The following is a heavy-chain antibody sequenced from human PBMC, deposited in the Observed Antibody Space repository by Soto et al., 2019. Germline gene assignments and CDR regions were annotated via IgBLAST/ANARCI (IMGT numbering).Heavy chain of an antibody. Sequence: GGSLRLSCAASGFTFSSYVMHWVRQSPGKGLEWVAVISYDGSNKYYAGSVKGRFTISRDNSKNTLYLQMNSLRAEDTAVYYCAKGGVVIGRDYGVDVWGQGTTVTVSS. CDR3: AKGGVVIGRDYGVDV. J-gene: IGHJ6*02. D-gene: IGHD3-22*01. CDR1: GFTFSSYV. CDR2: ISYDGSNK. V-gene: IGHV3-30*18.